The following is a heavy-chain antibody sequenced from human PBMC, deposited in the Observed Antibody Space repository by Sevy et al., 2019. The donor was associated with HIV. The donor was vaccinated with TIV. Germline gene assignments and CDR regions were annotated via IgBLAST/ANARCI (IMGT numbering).Heavy chain of an antibody. V-gene: IGHV1-3*01. CDR3: AREVEGALKYFDS. CDR2: INPGNGIT. CDR1: GYNFIFYA. D-gene: IGHD1-1*01. Sequence: ASVKVSCKASGYNFIFYAVHWVRQAPGQSLEWMGWINPGNGITKYTQNFQGRVTITRDNSATSTYMELASLTSEDTSVYYCAREVEGALKYFDSWGQGTLVTVSS. J-gene: IGHJ4*02.